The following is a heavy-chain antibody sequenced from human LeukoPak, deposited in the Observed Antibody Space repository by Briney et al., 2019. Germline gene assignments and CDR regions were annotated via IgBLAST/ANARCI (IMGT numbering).Heavy chain of an antibody. CDR2: ISSIGSTI. Sequence: GGSLRLSCAASGFTFSSYEMNWVRQAPGKGLEGVSYISSIGSTIYYADSVKGRFTISRDNSKNTVFLQMNSLRAEDTAVYYRARSLRVRGVPDYMDVWGRGTTVTISS. J-gene: IGHJ6*03. D-gene: IGHD3-10*01. V-gene: IGHV3-48*03. CDR3: ARSLRVRGVPDYMDV. CDR1: GFTFSSYE.